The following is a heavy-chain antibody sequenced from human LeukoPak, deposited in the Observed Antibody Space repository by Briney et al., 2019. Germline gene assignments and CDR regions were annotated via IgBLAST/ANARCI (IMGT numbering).Heavy chain of an antibody. CDR1: GGTFSSYG. CDR3: AREFKQSNWNDGHWFDP. V-gene: IGHV1-69*04. Sequence: ASVKVSCKASGGTFSSYGISWVRQAPGQGLEWMGRISPIFEIANYAQKFQGRVTITADKSTSTAYMELSSLRSKDSAIYYCAREFKQSNWNDGHWFDPWGQGTLVTVSS. CDR2: ISPIFEIA. J-gene: IGHJ5*02. D-gene: IGHD1-20*01.